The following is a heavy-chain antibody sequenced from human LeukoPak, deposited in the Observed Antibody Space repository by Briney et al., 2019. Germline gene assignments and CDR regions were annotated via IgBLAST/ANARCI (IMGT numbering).Heavy chain of an antibody. J-gene: IGHJ4*02. Sequence: ASVKVSCKASGGTFSSYAISWVRQAPGQGLEWMGWMNPNSGNTGYAQKFQGRVTMTRNTSISTAYMELSSLRSEDTAVYYCARVGFYDFWSGSLFDYWGQGTLVTVSS. D-gene: IGHD3-3*01. CDR1: GGTFSSYA. CDR3: ARVGFYDFWSGSLFDY. V-gene: IGHV1-8*02. CDR2: MNPNSGNT.